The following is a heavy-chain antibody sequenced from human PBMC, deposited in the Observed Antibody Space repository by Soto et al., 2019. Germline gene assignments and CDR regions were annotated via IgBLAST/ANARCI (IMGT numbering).Heavy chain of an antibody. CDR3: ARHQHYDSSGYYI. J-gene: IGHJ4*02. CDR1: GFTFSSYG. Sequence: QVQLVEAGGGVGQPGRSLRLSCAASGFTFSSYGMHWVRQAPGKGLEWVAVIWYDGSNKYYADSVKGRFTISRDNSKNTLYLQMNSLRAEDTAVYYCARHQHYDSSGYYIWGQGTLVTVSS. D-gene: IGHD3-22*01. CDR2: IWYDGSNK. V-gene: IGHV3-33*01.